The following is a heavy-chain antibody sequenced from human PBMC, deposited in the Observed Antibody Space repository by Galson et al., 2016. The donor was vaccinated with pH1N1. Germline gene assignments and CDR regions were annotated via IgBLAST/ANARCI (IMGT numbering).Heavy chain of an antibody. CDR1: GFTFNKYG. Sequence: SLRLSCAASGFTFNKYGMHWVRQAPGKGLEWVAVISYVGSNKYYADSVKGRFTISRDDSKNMLYLQMNSLRAEDTAVYYCAKVVRGSSWPSFDYWGQGTLVTVSS. CDR2: ISYVGSNK. D-gene: IGHD6-13*01. V-gene: IGHV3-30*18. J-gene: IGHJ4*02. CDR3: AKVVRGSSWPSFDY.